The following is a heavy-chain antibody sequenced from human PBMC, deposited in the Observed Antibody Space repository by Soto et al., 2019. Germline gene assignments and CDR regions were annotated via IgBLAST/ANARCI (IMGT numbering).Heavy chain of an antibody. CDR1: GFTFSTYS. Sequence: EVQLVESGGGLVQPGGSLSLSCAGSGFTFSTYSMNWVRQAPGKGLEWVAYIGGSSSSIFYADSVKGRFTISRDNAKNSLYLHMNSLRDEDTAVYSCAGAIDYWGRGTLVTVSS. CDR2: IGGSSSSI. J-gene: IGHJ4*02. V-gene: IGHV3-48*02. CDR3: AGAIDY.